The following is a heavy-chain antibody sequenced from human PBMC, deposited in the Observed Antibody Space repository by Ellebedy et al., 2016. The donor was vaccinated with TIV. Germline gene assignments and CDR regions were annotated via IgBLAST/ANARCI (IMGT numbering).Heavy chain of an antibody. CDR2: IYYTGNT. V-gene: IGHV4-39*01. J-gene: IGHJ4*02. Sequence: SETLSLTCTVSGGSISGRNYYWGWIRQPPGKGLEWLGSIYYTGNTHYNPSLSSRLVMFVNTSKNQFSLKLTSLTGADTSVYYFARVDASDGVDYWGQGTLVTVSS. CDR1: GGSISGRNYY. D-gene: IGHD5-24*01. CDR3: ARVDASDGVDY.